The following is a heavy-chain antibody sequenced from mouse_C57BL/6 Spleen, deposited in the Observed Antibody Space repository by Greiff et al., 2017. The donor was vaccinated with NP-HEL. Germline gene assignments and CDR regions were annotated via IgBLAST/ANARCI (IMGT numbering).Heavy chain of an antibody. Sequence: QVQLQQPGAELVKPGASVKMSCKASGYTFTSYWITWVKQRPGQGLEWIGDIYPGSGSTNYNEKFKSKATLTADTSSSTAYMQLSSLTSEDSAVYYCARYYYGSREGAMDYWGQGTSVTVSS. CDR3: ARYYYGSREGAMDY. CDR2: IYPGSGST. J-gene: IGHJ4*01. D-gene: IGHD1-1*01. CDR1: GYTFTSYW. V-gene: IGHV1-55*01.